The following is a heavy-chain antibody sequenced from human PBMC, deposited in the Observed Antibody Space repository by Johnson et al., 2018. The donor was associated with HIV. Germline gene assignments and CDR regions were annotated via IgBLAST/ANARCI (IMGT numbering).Heavy chain of an antibody. CDR3: AKPQLLADDIFNF. CDR2: IRYDGSNK. V-gene: IGHV3-30*02. J-gene: IGHJ3*01. CDR1: GFTFSSYG. Sequence: QVQLVESGGGVVQPGGSLRLSCVASGFTFSSYGMHWVRQAPGKGLEWVAFIRYDGSNKYYVDSVKGRFTISRDNAKNSLYLQMNSLRAEDTGVYYCAKPQLLADDIFNFWGQGTMVIVSS. D-gene: IGHD6-19*01.